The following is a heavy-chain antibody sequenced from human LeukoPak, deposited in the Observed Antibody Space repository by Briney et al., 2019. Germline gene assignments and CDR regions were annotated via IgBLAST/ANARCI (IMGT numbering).Heavy chain of an antibody. Sequence: GGSLRLSCAASGFTFSSYWMSWVRQAPGKGLEWVANIKQDGSEKYYVDSVKGRFTISRDNAKNSLYLQMNSLRAEDTAVYYCARVTLIAAAGMVDYWGQGTLVTVSS. CDR2: IKQDGSEK. D-gene: IGHD6-13*01. V-gene: IGHV3-7*01. J-gene: IGHJ4*02. CDR1: GFTFSSYW. CDR3: ARVTLIAAAGMVDY.